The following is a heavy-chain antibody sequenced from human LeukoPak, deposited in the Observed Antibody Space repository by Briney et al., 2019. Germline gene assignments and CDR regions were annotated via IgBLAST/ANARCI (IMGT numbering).Heavy chain of an antibody. V-gene: IGHV1-69*05. CDR1: GGTFSSYA. J-gene: IGHJ5*02. CDR3: ARETSLDDSSSWYPHWFDP. D-gene: IGHD6-13*01. Sequence: SVKVSCKASGGTFSSYAISLVRQAPGQGLEWMGGIIPIFGTANYAQKFQGRVTITTDESTSTAYMELSSLRSEDTAVYYCARETSLDDSSSWYPHWFDPWSQGTLVTVSS. CDR2: IIPIFGTA.